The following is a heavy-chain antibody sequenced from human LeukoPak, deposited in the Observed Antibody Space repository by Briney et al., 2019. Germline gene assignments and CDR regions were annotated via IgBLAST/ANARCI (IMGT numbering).Heavy chain of an antibody. CDR2: IYYSGST. CDR3: ARDRRHLHSSSDAFDI. V-gene: IGHV4-31*03. J-gene: IGHJ3*02. D-gene: IGHD6-6*01. Sequence: SETLSLTCTVSGGSISSGGYYWSWIRQHPGKGLEWLGYIYYSGSTYYNPSLKSRVTISVDTSKNQFSLKPSSVTAADTAVYYCARDRRHLHSSSDAFDIWGQGTMVTVSS. CDR1: GGSISSGGYY.